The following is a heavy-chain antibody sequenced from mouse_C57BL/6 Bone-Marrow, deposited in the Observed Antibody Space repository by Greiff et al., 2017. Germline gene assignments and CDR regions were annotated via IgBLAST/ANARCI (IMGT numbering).Heavy chain of an antibody. Sequence: VQLQQPGAELVKPGASVKMSCKASGYTFTSYWITWVKQRPGQGLEWIGDIYPGSGSTNYNEKFKSKATLTVDTSSSTAYMQLSSLTSEDSAVYYCARKDGSPRYFGVWGTGTTVTVSS. D-gene: IGHD1-1*01. CDR2: IYPGSGST. CDR3: ARKDGSPRYFGV. V-gene: IGHV1-55*01. J-gene: IGHJ1*03. CDR1: GYTFTSYW.